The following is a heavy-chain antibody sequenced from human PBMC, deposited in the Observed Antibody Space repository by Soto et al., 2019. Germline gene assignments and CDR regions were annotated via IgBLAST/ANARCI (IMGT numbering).Heavy chain of an antibody. D-gene: IGHD1-26*01. Sequence: XGSLILSCSASGFTFSSYAMSWVRQAPGKGLEWVSAISGSGGSTYYADSVKGRFTISRDNSKNTLYLQMNSLRAEDTAVYYCAKVVGATIPWFDHWGQGTLVTVSS. V-gene: IGHV3-23*01. J-gene: IGHJ5*02. CDR3: AKVVGATIPWFDH. CDR1: GFTFSSYA. CDR2: ISGSGGST.